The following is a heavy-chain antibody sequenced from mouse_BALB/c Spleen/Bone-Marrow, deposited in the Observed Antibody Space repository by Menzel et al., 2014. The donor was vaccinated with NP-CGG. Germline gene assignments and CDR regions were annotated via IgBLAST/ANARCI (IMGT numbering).Heavy chain of an antibody. J-gene: IGHJ4*01. CDR2: ISDGGSHT. V-gene: IGHV5-4*02. Sequence: EVQGVESGGGLVKPGGSLKLSCAASGFTFSDYYMYWVRQTPERRLEWVATISDGGSHTEYRGNVKGRFTISRDNAKNNLYLQMSSLKSEDTAMYYCARTYRPYALDYWGQGTSVTVSS. CDR3: ARTYRPYALDY. D-gene: IGHD2-14*01. CDR1: GFTFSDYY.